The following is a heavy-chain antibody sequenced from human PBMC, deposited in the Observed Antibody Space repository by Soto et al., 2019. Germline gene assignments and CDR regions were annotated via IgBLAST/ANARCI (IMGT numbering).Heavy chain of an antibody. D-gene: IGHD3-16*01. V-gene: IGHV4-30-4*01. J-gene: IGHJ4*02. Sequence: QVQLQESGPGLVQPSQTLSLTCTVSGDSISSDDSNWSWIRQPPGKGLEWLGHIYSGGSIYNNPSLGGRLTVSVDMSKTRFSLNVESVPAAGTAVYSCAQRQPGDKVDSWGQGALVTVSS. CDR2: IYSGGSI. CDR1: GDSISSDDSN. CDR3: AQRQPGDKVDS.